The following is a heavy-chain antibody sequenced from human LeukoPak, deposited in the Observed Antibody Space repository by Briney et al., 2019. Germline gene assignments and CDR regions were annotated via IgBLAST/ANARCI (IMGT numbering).Heavy chain of an antibody. CDR3: ARGSGIAAAGTFHPDY. D-gene: IGHD6-13*01. Sequence: GGSLRLSCAASGFTFSYYYMSWIRQAPGKGLERVSYISRSSSYTNYADAVKGRFTISRENAKNSLYLQMTSLRAEDTAVYYCARGSGIAAAGTFHPDYWGQGTLVTVSS. CDR1: GFTFSYYY. CDR2: ISRSSSYT. J-gene: IGHJ4*02. V-gene: IGHV3-11*05.